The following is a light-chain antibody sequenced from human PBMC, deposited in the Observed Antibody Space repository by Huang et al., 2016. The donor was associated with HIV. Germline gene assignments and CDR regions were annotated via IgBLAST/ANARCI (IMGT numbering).Light chain of an antibody. CDR2: AAS. J-gene: IGKJ4*01. CDR3: QQSYSMPLT. CDR1: QGVSTS. Sequence: DIQMTQSPSSLSASVGDRVTITCRASQGVSTSFNWYQQKPGKAPKLLIYAASSLQSGVPLRFSGRGSGTDVTLTISTLQPEDFATYYCQQSYSMPLTFGGGTKVEMK. V-gene: IGKV1-39*01.